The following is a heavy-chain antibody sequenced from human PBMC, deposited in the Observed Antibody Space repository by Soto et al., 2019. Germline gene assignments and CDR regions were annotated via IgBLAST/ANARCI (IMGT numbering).Heavy chain of an antibody. CDR2: ISGSGGST. J-gene: IGHJ3*02. Sequence: GESLKISCAASGFTFSSYAMSWVRQAPGKGLEWVSAISGSGGSTYYADSVKGRFTISRDNSKNTLYLQMNSLRAEDTAVYYCAKLSSGYPLGAFDIWGQGTMVTVSS. CDR3: AKLSSGYPLGAFDI. V-gene: IGHV3-23*01. CDR1: GFTFSSYA. D-gene: IGHD3-22*01.